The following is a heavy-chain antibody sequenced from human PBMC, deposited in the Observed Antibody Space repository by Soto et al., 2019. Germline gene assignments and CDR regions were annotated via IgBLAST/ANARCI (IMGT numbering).Heavy chain of an antibody. CDR1: GGSFSGYY. CDR3: ARGPCSGGSCYSLGVGYYYYYGMDV. J-gene: IGHJ6*02. CDR2: INHSGST. V-gene: IGHV4-34*01. Sequence: SETLSLTCAVYGGSFSGYYWSWIRQPPGKGLERIGEINHSGSTNYNPSLKSRVTISEDTSKNQFSMKISSVTAADTAVYYCARGPCSGGSCYSLGVGYYYYYGMDVWGQGTTVT. D-gene: IGHD2-15*01.